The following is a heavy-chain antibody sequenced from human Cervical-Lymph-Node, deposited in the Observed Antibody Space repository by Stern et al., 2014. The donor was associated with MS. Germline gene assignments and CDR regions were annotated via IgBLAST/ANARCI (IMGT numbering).Heavy chain of an antibody. V-gene: IGHV4-59*01. Sequence: VQLVESGPGLVQPWETLSLTCTVSGCSITNYYMSWIRQPPGKGLEWIGYIYYSGSTNYNPSLKSRVTISVDTSKNQFSLKLSSVTAADTAVYYCARDKGMFFLWGQGTLVTVSS. CDR2: IYYSGST. CDR3: ARDKGMFFL. J-gene: IGHJ4*01. CDR1: GCSITNYY. D-gene: IGHD2/OR15-2a*01.